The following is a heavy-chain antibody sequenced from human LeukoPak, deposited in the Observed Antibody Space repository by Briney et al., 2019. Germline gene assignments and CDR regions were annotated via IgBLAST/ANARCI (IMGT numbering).Heavy chain of an antibody. CDR3: ARRLLNYPFDY. CDR2: IYWNDDK. CDR1: VFSLSTTGVG. Sequence: SGPTLVNPTQTVTLTCTVSVFSLSTTGVGVGWIRQPPCRALEWLALIYWNDDKRYNPSFKSTLAVTRDTSNNQVVLTMTGMDPMDPATFYCARRLLNYPFDYWGQGPLVTVSS. J-gene: IGHJ4*02. V-gene: IGHV2-5*01. D-gene: IGHD4-11*01.